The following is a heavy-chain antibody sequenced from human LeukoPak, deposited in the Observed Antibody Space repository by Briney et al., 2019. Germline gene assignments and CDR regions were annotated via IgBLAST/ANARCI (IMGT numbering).Heavy chain of an antibody. CDR3: ARDQVGYCSSTRCSRNFDY. CDR2: ISAYNGNT. V-gene: IGHV1-18*01. Sequence: ASVKVSCKASGYTFTTYGISWVRQAPGQGLEWMGWISAYNGNTNYAQKLQGRVTMTTDTSTNTAYMELRSLKSDDTAVYYCARDQVGYCSSTRCSRNFDYWGQGTLVIVSS. CDR1: GYTFTTYG. J-gene: IGHJ4*02. D-gene: IGHD2-2*01.